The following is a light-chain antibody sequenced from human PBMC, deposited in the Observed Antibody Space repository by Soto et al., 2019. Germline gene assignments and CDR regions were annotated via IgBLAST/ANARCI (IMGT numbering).Light chain of an antibody. CDR3: QQYSSYWT. CDR1: QSISTW. J-gene: IGKJ1*01. Sequence: DIQMTQSPSTLPASVGDRVTITCRASQSISTWLAWYQQKPGKAPNLLIYKASYLASGVPSRFSGGGSGTDVTLTISSLQPDDFATYYCQQYSSYWTFGQGTKVEIK. CDR2: KAS. V-gene: IGKV1-5*03.